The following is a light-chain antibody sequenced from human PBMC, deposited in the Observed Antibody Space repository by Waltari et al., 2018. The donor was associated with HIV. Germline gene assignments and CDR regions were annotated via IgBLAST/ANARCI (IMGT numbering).Light chain of an antibody. CDR1: SSNIGNNS. Sequence: QSVLTQPPSVSATPGQKVTISCSGRSSNIGNNSVSLYQQVPGTAPKLLIYDNNKRPSGIPDRFSGSKSGTSATLGVTGLQTGDEADYYCGTWDSSLSTSFFGGGTKLTVL. V-gene: IGLV1-51*01. J-gene: IGLJ2*01. CDR3: GTWDSSLSTSF. CDR2: DNN.